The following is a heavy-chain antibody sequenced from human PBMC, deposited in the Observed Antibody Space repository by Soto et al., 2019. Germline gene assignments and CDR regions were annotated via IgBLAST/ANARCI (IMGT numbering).Heavy chain of an antibody. J-gene: IGHJ3*01. CDR3: ASKRTTTYFLWDALDF. D-gene: IGHD1-1*01. V-gene: IGHV3-30-3*01. Sequence: QVQLVESGGGVVQPGRSLRLSGAASGFTLRDYALHWVRQAPGKGLEWVAVISFDDANKFDVESVKGRFTILRDNHNNTVSLQMTSLSAEDTAVYFCASKRTTTYFLWDALDFWGPGTMVTLSS. CDR2: ISFDDANK. CDR1: GFTLRDYA.